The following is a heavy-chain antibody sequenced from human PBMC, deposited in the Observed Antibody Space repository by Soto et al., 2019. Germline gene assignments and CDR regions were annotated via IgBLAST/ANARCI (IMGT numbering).Heavy chain of an antibody. D-gene: IGHD2-21*02. V-gene: IGHV2-5*02. CDR1: GFSLNTGGLG. J-gene: IGHJ6*02. CDR3: AHSRCCGDCLRSYSSHYSYGMDV. Sequence: QITLKESGPTLVKPTQTLTLTCTFSGFSLNTGGLGVGWIRQPPGKALEWLALIYWDGDKRYSPSLKSRLSITKDTSNNQVVLTMTNMDPVDTATYYCAHSRCCGDCLRSYSSHYSYGMDVWGQGTTVTVSS. CDR2: IYWDGDK.